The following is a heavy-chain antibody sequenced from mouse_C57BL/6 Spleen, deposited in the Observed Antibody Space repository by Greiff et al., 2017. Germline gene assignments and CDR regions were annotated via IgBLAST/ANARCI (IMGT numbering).Heavy chain of an antibody. J-gene: IGHJ2*01. Sequence: VQLKESGGGLVKPGGSLKLSCAASGFTFSDYGMHWVRRAPEKGLEWVAYISSGSSTIYYADTVKGRFTISRDNAKNTLFLQMTSLRSEDTAMYYCARPYYDYLYYFDYWGQGTTLTVSS. CDR3: ARPYYDYLYYFDY. CDR1: GFTFSDYG. CDR2: ISSGSSTI. V-gene: IGHV5-17*01. D-gene: IGHD2-4*01.